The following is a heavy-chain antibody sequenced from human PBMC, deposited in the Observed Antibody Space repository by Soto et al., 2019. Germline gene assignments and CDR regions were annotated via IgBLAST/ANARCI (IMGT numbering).Heavy chain of an antibody. CDR1: GYTFTSYG. CDR3: ARGEAKKCSSWYREYNCFDT. V-gene: IGHV1-18*01. D-gene: IGHD6-13*01. Sequence: QVQLVQSGAEVKKPGASVKVSCKASGYTFTSYGISWVRQAPGQGLEWMGWISAYNGKTNYAQKHQGRVTMTTDTSTSTAYMELRSTRSDDTAVYYCARGEAKKCSSWYREYNCFDTWGQGTLVTVSS. CDR2: ISAYNGKT. J-gene: IGHJ5*02.